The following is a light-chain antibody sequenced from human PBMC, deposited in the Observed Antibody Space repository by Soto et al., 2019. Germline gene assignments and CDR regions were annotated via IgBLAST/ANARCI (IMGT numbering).Light chain of an antibody. CDR2: AAS. J-gene: IGKJ1*01. CDR3: IQDFNYPRT. CDR1: QDIRND. Sequence: AIQMTQSPSSLSASVGYRVNITFRSSQDIRNDLGWYQQKPGKAPKVLISAASNLQSGVPSRFSGSGSGREFTFTISSLQPEDFATYYCIQDFNYPRTFGQGTKVDIK. V-gene: IGKV1-6*01.